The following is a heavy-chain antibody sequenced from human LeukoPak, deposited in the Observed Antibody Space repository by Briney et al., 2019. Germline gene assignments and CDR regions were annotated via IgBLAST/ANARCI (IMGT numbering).Heavy chain of an antibody. CDR2: IYSGGST. CDR3: AKDFYYGSGSWGNFDY. J-gene: IGHJ4*02. Sequence: PGGSLRLSCAASGFTVSSNYMSWVRQAPGKGLEWVSVIYSGGSTYYADSVKGRFTISRDNSKNTLYLQMNSLRAEDTAVYYCAKDFYYGSGSWGNFDYWGQGTLVTVSS. CDR1: GFTVSSNY. V-gene: IGHV3-53*01. D-gene: IGHD3-10*01.